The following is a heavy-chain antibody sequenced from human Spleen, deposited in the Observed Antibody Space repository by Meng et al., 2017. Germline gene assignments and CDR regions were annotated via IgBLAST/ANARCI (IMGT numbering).Heavy chain of an antibody. CDR1: GFTFSDYY. CDR2: SGNSGNPI. CDR3: ARGRRQYCRAGHCYSVDEKYYYDY. J-gene: IGHJ4*02. V-gene: IGHV3-11*01. Sequence: GGSLRLSCTASGFTFSDYYMSWIRQAPGKGQEWVAYSGNSGNPIFYADPVKGRFTICRDNAKKSLYLQMNSLRAEDKAVYYCARGRRQYCRAGHCYSVDEKYYYDYCGQ. D-gene: IGHD2-15*01.